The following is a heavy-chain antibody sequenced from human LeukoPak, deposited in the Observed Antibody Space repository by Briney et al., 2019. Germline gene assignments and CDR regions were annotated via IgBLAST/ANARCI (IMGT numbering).Heavy chain of an antibody. D-gene: IGHD2-21*01. Sequence: GGSLRLSCAASGFSLSSFDINWVRQPPGGGLEWVSYIISSGGTTYYTDSVKGRFTISRDNAKNSLYLQVDSVRTEDTAVYFGARGGAIPSFDYGGEGTLVTVS. CDR3: ARGGAIPSFDY. CDR2: IISSGGTT. CDR1: GFSLSSFD. J-gene: IGHJ4*02. V-gene: IGHV3-48*03.